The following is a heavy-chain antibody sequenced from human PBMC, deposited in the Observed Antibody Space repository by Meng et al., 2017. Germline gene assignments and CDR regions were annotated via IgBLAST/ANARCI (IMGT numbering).Heavy chain of an antibody. Sequence: ASAKVSCKASGYTFTSYYMHWVRQAPGQGLEWMGIINPSGGSTSYAQKFQGRVTMTRDTSTSTVYMELSSLRSEDTAVYYCAREGYCSSTSCYAFDIWGQGTMVTVSS. CDR2: INPSGGST. J-gene: IGHJ3*02. V-gene: IGHV1-46*01. D-gene: IGHD2-2*01. CDR3: AREGYCSSTSCYAFDI. CDR1: GYTFTSYY.